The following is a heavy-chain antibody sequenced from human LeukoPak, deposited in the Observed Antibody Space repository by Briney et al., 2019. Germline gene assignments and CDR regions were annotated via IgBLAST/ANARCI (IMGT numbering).Heavy chain of an antibody. CDR3: AREQDYDSSGYHPFDY. V-gene: IGHV1-2*02. Sequence: ASVKVSCKASGYTFTGYYMHWVRQAPGQGLEWMGWINPNSGGTNYAQKFQGRVTMTRDTSISTAYMELSRLRSDDTAVYYCAREQDYDSSGYHPFDYWGQGTLVTVSS. CDR1: GYTFTGYY. J-gene: IGHJ4*02. CDR2: INPNSGGT. D-gene: IGHD3-22*01.